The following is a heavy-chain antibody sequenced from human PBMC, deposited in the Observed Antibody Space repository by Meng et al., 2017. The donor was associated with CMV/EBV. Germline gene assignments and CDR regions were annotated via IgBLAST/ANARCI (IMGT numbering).Heavy chain of an antibody. Sequence: GESLKISCAASGFTFSSYWMSWVRQAPGKGLEWVSSISSSSSYIYYADSVKGRFTISRDNAKNSLYLQMNSLRAEDTAVYYCARDDPRTSGRVCAFDIWGQGTMVTVSS. CDR1: GFTFSSYW. V-gene: IGHV3-21*01. CDR3: ARDDPRTSGRVCAFDI. J-gene: IGHJ3*02. D-gene: IGHD6-25*01. CDR2: ISSSSSYI.